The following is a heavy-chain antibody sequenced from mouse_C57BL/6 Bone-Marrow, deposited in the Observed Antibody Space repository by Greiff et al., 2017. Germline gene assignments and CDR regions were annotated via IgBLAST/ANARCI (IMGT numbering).Heavy chain of an antibody. CDR3: ARSGPLGRSFDY. D-gene: IGHD4-1*01. CDR2: IYPTSGRT. J-gene: IGHJ2*01. V-gene: IGHV1-55*01. CDR1: GYTFTSYW. Sequence: VQLQQPGAELVQPGASVKMSCKASGYTFTSYWITWVTQRPGQGLEWIGDIYPTSGRTNYNEKFKSKAILTVDTSSNTAYMQLSSLTSEDSAVFYGARSGPLGRSFDYWGQGTTLTVSS.